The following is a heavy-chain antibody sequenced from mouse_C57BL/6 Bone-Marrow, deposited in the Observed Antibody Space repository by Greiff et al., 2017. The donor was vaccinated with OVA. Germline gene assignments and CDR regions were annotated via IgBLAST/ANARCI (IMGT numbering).Heavy chain of an antibody. D-gene: IGHD4-1*01. Sequence: QVQLQQSGPELVKPGASVKISCKASGYAFSSSWMNWVKQRPGKGLEWIGRIYPGDGDTNYNGTFKGKATLTADKSSSTADMQLSSLTSEDSAVYFCAYWIPWFAYWGQGTLVTVSA. CDR1: GYAFSSSW. CDR3: AYWIPWFAY. V-gene: IGHV1-82*01. J-gene: IGHJ3*01. CDR2: IYPGDGDT.